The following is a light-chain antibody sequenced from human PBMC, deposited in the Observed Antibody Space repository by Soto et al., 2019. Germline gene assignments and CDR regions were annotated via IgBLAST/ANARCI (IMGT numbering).Light chain of an antibody. Sequence: DIQMTQSPSSLSASIGDRVTITCRASENINTWLAWYQQKPGKVPKLLIYKASNLESGVPSRFSGSGSGTEFTLTISSLEPDDFATYYCQQFHLYSTFGQGT. J-gene: IGKJ1*01. CDR1: ENINTW. CDR3: QQFHLYST. V-gene: IGKV1-5*03. CDR2: KAS.